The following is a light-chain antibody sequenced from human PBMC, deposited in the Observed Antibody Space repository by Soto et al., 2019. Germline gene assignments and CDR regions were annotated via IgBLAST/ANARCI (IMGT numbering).Light chain of an antibody. CDR3: ATWGANLRV. CDR2: DDN. J-gene: IGLJ3*02. Sequence: QSVLTQPPSVSAAPGQRVIISCSGSSSNIGDHYVFWYQQFPGTAPRLLIYDDNKRPPGIPDRFSGSKSGTSATLGIPGLQTGDEADYYCATWGANLRVFGGGTKLTVL. CDR1: SSNIGDHY. V-gene: IGLV1-51*01.